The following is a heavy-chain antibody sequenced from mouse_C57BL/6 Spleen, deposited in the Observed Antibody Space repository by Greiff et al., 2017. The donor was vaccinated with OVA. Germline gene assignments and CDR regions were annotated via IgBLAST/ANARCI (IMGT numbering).Heavy chain of an antibody. Sequence: EVKLVESGGGLVQPGGSMKLSCAASGFTFSDAWMDWVRQSPEKGLEWVAEIRNKANNHATYYAESVKGRFTISRDDSKSSVYLQMNSLRAEDTGIYYCTLIYYDYDGRDFDYWGQGTTLTVSS. V-gene: IGHV6-6*01. CDR1: GFTFSDAW. J-gene: IGHJ2*01. CDR2: IRNKANNHAT. CDR3: TLIYYDYDGRDFDY. D-gene: IGHD2-4*01.